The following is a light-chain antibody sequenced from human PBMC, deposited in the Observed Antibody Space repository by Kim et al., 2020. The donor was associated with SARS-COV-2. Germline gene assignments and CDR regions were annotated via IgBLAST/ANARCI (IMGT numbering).Light chain of an antibody. Sequence: SYELTQPPSVSVSPGQTASITCSGDKLGDKYACWYQQKPGQSPVLVIYQDSKRPSGIPERFSGSNSRNTATLTISGTQAMDEADYYCQAWDSSYVV. CDR2: QDS. CDR1: KLGDKY. J-gene: IGLJ2*01. CDR3: QAWDSSYVV. V-gene: IGLV3-1*01.